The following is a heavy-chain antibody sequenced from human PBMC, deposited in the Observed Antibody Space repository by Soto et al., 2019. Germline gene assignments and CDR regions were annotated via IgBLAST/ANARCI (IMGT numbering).Heavy chain of an antibody. CDR3: ARDARGFDP. Sequence: GGSLRLSCAASGVTCSSYSMNWVRQAPGKGLEWVSYISSSSSTIYYADSVKGRFTISRDNAKNSLYLQMNSLRAEDTAVYYCARDARGFDPWGQGTLVTVSS. V-gene: IGHV3-48*01. CDR2: ISSSSSTI. CDR1: GVTCSSYS. J-gene: IGHJ5*02.